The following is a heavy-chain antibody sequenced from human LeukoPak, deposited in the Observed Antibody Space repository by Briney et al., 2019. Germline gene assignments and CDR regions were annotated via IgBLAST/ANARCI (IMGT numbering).Heavy chain of an antibody. V-gene: IGHV4-59*01. CDR2: IYYNGES. CDR3: ARDRGVMGFDS. CDR1: GGSISNYY. J-gene: IGHJ4*02. Sequence: TSETLSLTCTVSGGSISNYYWSWIRQSPGKGLEWIGYIYYNGESNYNPSLKSRVTISVDPSKNQFALRLTSVSAADTAVYYCARDRGVMGFDSWGQGTLVTVSS. D-gene: IGHD3-10*01.